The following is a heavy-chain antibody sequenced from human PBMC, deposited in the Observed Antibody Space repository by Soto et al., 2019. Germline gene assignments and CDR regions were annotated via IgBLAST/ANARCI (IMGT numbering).Heavy chain of an antibody. CDR2: IYYSGST. Sequence: QVQLQESGPGLVKPSQTLSLTCTVSGGSISSGDYYWSWIRQPPGKGLEWIGYIYYSGSTYYNPSLKCRVTISVDTSKNQFSLKLSSVTAADTAVYYCAASSDYVWGSYRSIDYWGQGTLVTVSS. J-gene: IGHJ4*02. CDR1: GGSISSGDYY. CDR3: AASSDYVWGSYRSIDY. D-gene: IGHD3-16*02. V-gene: IGHV4-30-4*01.